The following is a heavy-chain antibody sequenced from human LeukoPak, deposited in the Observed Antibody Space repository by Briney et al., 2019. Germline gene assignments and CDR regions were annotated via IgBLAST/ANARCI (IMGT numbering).Heavy chain of an antibody. CDR2: IIPIFGTA. CDR1: GGTFSSYA. V-gene: IGHV1-69*01. J-gene: IGHJ4*02. Sequence: GASVKVSCKASGGTFSSYAISWVRQAPGQGLEWMGGIIPIFGTANYAQKFQGRVTITADESTSTAYMELSSLTSEDTAVYYCARTPPRGLIDYWGQGTLVTVSS. CDR3: ARTPPRGLIDY. D-gene: IGHD3-16*01.